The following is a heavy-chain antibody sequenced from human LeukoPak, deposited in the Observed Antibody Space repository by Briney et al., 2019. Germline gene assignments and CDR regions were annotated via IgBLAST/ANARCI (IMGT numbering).Heavy chain of an antibody. CDR1: GARSSSFW. J-gene: IGHJ4*02. CDR3: ARKYYYDRSGHISYYFYY. Sequence: GESLKISCRGSGARSSSFWIGWVRQMPGKGLEWMGIFYPGDSDTKYSPSFQGQVTMSVDKSITNAYLQWSRLNVYHTALYYCARKYYYDRSGHISYYFYYWGQGTLVTVSS. D-gene: IGHD3-22*01. V-gene: IGHV5-51*01. CDR2: FYPGDSDT.